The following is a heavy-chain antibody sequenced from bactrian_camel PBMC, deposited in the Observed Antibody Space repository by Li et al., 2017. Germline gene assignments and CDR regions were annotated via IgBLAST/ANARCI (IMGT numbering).Heavy chain of an antibody. Sequence: QVQLVESGGGSVQVGGSLRLSCVASGDTIGRYCMGWFRQAPGKAREGVASIDSDGTISYADSVKGRFTVSQDSAKNILYLQMHSLKPEDTAMYYCAARSVGWCPLFEHWFGKRAYTPGGYFANWGQGTQVTVS. CDR3: AARSVGWCPLFEHWFGKRAYTPGGYFAN. CDR1: GDTIGRYC. J-gene: IGHJ6*01. D-gene: IGHD1*01. CDR2: IDSDGTI. V-gene: IGHV3S55*01.